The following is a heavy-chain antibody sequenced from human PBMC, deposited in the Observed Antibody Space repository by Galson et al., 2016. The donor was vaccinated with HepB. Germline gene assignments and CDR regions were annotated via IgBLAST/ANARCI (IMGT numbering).Heavy chain of an antibody. CDR1: GYRFTNYY. V-gene: IGHV1-46*04. CDR2: IHPRGGST. J-gene: IGHJ6*02. CDR3: ARDREERLLDQLLNTVFEDYGMDV. Sequence: SVKVSCKASGYRFTNYYMHWVRQAPGQGLEWMGIIHPRGGSTNYAQKMEGRVTMTRDTSTSTVYMELSSLRSADTAVYYCARDREERLLDQLLNTVFEDYGMDVWGQGTTVTVSS. D-gene: IGHD2-2*01.